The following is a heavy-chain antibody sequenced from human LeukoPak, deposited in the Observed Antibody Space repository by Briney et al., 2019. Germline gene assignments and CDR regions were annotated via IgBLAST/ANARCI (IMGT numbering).Heavy chain of an antibody. CDR2: ISAYNGNT. D-gene: IGHD1-26*01. V-gene: IGHV1-18*01. CDR3: ARDNSVGDYAWWFDP. CDR1: GYTFTSYG. J-gene: IGHJ5*02. Sequence: GASVKVSCKASGYTFTSYGISWVRQAPGQGLEWMGWISAYNGNTNYAQKLQGRVTMTTDTSTSTAYMELRSLRSEDTAVYYCARDNSVGDYAWWFDPWGQGTLVTVSS.